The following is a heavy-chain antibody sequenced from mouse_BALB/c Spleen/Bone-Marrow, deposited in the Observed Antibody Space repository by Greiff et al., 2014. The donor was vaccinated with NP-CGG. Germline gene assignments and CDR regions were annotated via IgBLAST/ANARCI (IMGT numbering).Heavy chain of an antibody. Sequence: VQLQQSGAEVMRPGSSVNISCKASGYAFGNYGMNWVKQRPGQGLEWTGQIYPGDGDTNYNGKFKGRVTLTADKSSSTAYMQLSSLTSGDSAVYFCASVYDYGRGYAMDYWGQGTSVTVSS. J-gene: IGHJ4*01. V-gene: IGHV1-80*01. CDR3: ASVYDYGRGYAMDY. D-gene: IGHD2-4*01. CDR2: IYPGDGDT. CDR1: GYAFGNYG.